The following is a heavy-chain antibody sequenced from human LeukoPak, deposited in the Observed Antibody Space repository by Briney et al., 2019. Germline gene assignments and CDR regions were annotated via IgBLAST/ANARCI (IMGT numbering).Heavy chain of an antibody. D-gene: IGHD2-15*01. CDR2: INHSGST. J-gene: IGHJ6*03. Sequence: PSETLSLTCAVYGGSFSGYYWSWIRQPPGKGLEWIGEINHSGSTNYNPSLKSRVTISVDTSKNQFSLKLSSVTAADTAVYYCARGVVVVAAHYYYYYYYMDVWGKGTTVTVSS. CDR1: GGSFSGYY. V-gene: IGHV4-34*01. CDR3: ARGVVVVAAHYYYYYYYMDV.